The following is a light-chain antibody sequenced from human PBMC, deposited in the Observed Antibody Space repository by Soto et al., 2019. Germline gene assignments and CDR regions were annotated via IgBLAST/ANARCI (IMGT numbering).Light chain of an antibody. CDR1: SSDVGGYNY. V-gene: IGLV2-14*01. Sequence: QSALTQPASVSGSPGQSITISCTGTSSDVGGYNYVSWYQQPPGKAPKLMLYGVSNRPSGVSNRFSGSKSGNTASLTISGLQAEDEADYYCSSYTGSSTPYVFGTGTKVTVL. CDR2: GVS. J-gene: IGLJ1*01. CDR3: SSYTGSSTPYV.